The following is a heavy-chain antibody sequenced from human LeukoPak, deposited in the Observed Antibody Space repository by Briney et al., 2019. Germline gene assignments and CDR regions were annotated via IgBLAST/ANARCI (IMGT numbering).Heavy chain of an antibody. V-gene: IGHV1-2*02. J-gene: IGHJ6*02. CDR3: TREQAGEQWPDYYNMDV. D-gene: IGHD6-19*01. CDR1: GYTFTGCF. CDR2: INPNSGST. Sequence: GASVKVSCKASGYTFTGCFMHWVRQAPGQGLEWMGWINPNSGSTNYAQKFQGRVTMTRDTSISTAYMELSSLRSDDTAIYYCTREQAGEQWPDYYNMDVWGQGTTVTVSS.